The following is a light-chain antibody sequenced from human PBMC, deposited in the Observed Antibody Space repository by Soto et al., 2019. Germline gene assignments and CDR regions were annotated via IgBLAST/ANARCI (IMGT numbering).Light chain of an antibody. CDR2: AVS. CDR1: SSDVGGYNY. CDR3: CSYAGYYTLV. Sequence: QSALTQPRSVSGSPGQSVTISCTGTSSDVGGYNYVSWYQQHPGKAPKLIIYAVSGRHSGVPDRFSGSKSGNTASLTISGLQADDEADYYCCSYAGYYTLVFGGGTKLTVL. J-gene: IGLJ2*01. V-gene: IGLV2-11*01.